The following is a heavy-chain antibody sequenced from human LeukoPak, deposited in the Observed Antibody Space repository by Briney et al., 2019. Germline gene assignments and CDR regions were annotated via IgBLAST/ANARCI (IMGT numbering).Heavy chain of an antibody. CDR2: ISTSSEYI. J-gene: IGHJ5*02. V-gene: IGHV3-11*05. D-gene: IGHD2-2*01. CDR1: GFTFSGYD. Sequence: GGSLRLSCAASGFTFSGYDMSWIRQAPGRGLESVSYISTSSEYIRDADSVKGRFTISRDNAKNSLYLQMNSLGAEDTAIYYCARALSTPFDPWGQGTLVTVSS. CDR3: ARALSTPFDP.